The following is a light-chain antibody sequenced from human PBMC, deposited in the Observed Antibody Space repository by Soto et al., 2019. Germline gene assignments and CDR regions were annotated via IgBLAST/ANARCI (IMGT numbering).Light chain of an antibody. CDR3: QQYDNSPIT. J-gene: IGKJ5*01. CDR1: QSISSSF. V-gene: IGKV3-20*01. Sequence: EIVLTQSPGILSLYTGERASLYCCSSQSISSSFLAWYQQKPGQAPRLLIYGASSRATGIPDRFSGTGSETDFTLTISRLEPEDFAVYYCQQYDNSPITFGQGTRLEIK. CDR2: GAS.